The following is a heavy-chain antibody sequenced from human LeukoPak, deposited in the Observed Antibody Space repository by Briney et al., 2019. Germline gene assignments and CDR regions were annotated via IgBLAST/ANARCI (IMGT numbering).Heavy chain of an antibody. V-gene: IGHV4-34*01. J-gene: IGHJ4*02. D-gene: IGHD3-10*01. CDR3: ATLRPYYYGSSH. CDR2: INHSGST. CDR1: GGSFSGYY. Sequence: SETLSLTCAVYGGSFSGYYWSWIRQPPGKGLEWIGEINHSGSTNYNPSLKSRVTISVDTSKNQFSLMLSSVTAADTAVYYCATLRPYYYGSSHWGQGTLVTVSS.